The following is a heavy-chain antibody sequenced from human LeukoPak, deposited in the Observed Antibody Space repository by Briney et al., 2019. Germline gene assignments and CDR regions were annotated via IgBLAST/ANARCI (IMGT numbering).Heavy chain of an antibody. CDR1: GGSISSSNW. J-gene: IGHJ6*03. CDR2: IYHSGST. CDR3: ASGSYGYYYYYMDV. Sequence: PSETLSLTCAVSGGSISSSNWWSWVRQPPGKGLEWIGEIYHSGSTNCNPSLKSRVTISVDKSKNQFSLKLSSVTAADTAVYYCASGSYGYYYYYMDVWGKGTTVTISS. V-gene: IGHV4-4*02. D-gene: IGHD5-18*01.